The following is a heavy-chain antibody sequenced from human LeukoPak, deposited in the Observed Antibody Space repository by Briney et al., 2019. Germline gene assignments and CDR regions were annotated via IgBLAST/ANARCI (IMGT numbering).Heavy chain of an antibody. D-gene: IGHD6-25*01. CDR3: ARDRESDSGRYYHY. CDR1: GGTFSSYA. V-gene: IGHV1-69*04. CDR2: IIPILGIA. J-gene: IGHJ4*02. Sequence: GASVKVSCKASGGTFSSYAISWVRQAPGQGVEWMGRIIPILGIANYAQKFQGRLTLTPHKSTRTAYMELSRLRSDDTPVYYCARDRESDSGRYYHYWAQGPLVPVSS.